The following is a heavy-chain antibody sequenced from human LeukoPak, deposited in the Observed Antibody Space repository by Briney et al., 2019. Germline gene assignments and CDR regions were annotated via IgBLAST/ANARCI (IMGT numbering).Heavy chain of an antibody. V-gene: IGHV4-59*08. Sequence: PSDTLSLTCTVSGGSISSYYWSWIRQPPGKGLEWIGYMYYSGTINYNPSLKSRVAISVDTSKNQFSLKLTSVTAADTAVYYCARLAPCGDNYGCGSHFDYWGQGTLVTVSS. CDR1: GGSISSYY. CDR2: MYYSGTI. D-gene: IGHD5-18*01. CDR3: ARLAPCGDNYGCGSHFDY. J-gene: IGHJ4*02.